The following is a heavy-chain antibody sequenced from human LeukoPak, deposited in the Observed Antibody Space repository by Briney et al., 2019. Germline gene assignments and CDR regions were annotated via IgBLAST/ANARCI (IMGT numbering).Heavy chain of an antibody. CDR3: AREVGYSSSWYYYYYYMDV. V-gene: IGHV1-18*01. CDR1: GYTFTSYG. D-gene: IGHD6-13*01. CDR2: ISAYNGNT. Sequence: ASVKVSCKASGYTFTSYGISWVRQAPGQGLEWMGWISAYNGNTNYAQKLQGRVTMTTDTSTSTAYMELRSLRSDDTAVYYCAREVGYSSSWYYYYYYMDVWGKGTTVTVSS. J-gene: IGHJ6*03.